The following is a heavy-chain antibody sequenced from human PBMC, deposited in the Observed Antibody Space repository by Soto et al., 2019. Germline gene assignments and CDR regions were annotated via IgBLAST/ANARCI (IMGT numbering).Heavy chain of an antibody. CDR2: IYYSGST. J-gene: IGHJ6*02. CDR1: GGSISSYY. CDR3: ARAGYYYGSGSSTRPNGMDV. D-gene: IGHD3-10*01. Sequence: SETLSLTCTVSGGSISSYYWSWIRQPPGKGLEWIGYIYYSGSTNYNPSLKSRVTISVDTSKNQFSLKLSSVTAADTAVYYCARAGYYYGSGSSTRPNGMDVWGQGTTVTVSS. V-gene: IGHV4-59*01.